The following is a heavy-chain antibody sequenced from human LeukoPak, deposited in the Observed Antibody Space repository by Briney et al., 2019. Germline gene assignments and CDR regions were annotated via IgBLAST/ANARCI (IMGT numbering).Heavy chain of an antibody. Sequence: GGSMRLSCAAAGFTFSDYYMSWIRQGPGKGLEWLSYISSSGSIIYYADSVKGRFTISRDNAKNSLYLQMNSLRVEDTAVYYCARDRNWQLESLKGDPVDYWGQGTLVTVSS. J-gene: IGHJ4*02. D-gene: IGHD6-13*01. CDR2: ISSSGSII. CDR3: ARDRNWQLESLKGDPVDY. CDR1: GFTFSDYY. V-gene: IGHV3-11*01.